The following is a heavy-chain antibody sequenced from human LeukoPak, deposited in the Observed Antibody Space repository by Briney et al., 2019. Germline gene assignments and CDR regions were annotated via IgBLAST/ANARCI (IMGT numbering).Heavy chain of an antibody. V-gene: IGHV4-34*01. D-gene: IGHD6-13*01. CDR1: GGSFSGYY. CDR2: INHSGST. Sequence: SETLSLTCAVYGGSFSGYYWSWVRQPPGKGLEWIGEINHSGSTNYNPSLKSRVTISVDTSKNQFSLKLSSVTAADTAVYYCARLASSSWYHDYWGQGTLVTVSS. J-gene: IGHJ4*02. CDR3: ARLASSSWYHDY.